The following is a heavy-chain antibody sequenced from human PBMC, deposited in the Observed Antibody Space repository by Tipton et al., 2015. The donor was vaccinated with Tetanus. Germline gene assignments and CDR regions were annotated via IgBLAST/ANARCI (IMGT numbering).Heavy chain of an antibody. J-gene: IGHJ4*02. V-gene: IGHV4-31*02. CDR3: ARERVNLAVAAGFDY. D-gene: IGHD6-19*01. CDR1: GGSISSGGYY. Sequence: LRLSCTVSGGSISSGGYYWSWIRQHPGKGLEWIGYIYYSGTTYYNPSLESRVTISVDTSKNQFSLKLRSVTAADTAVYYCARERVNLAVAAGFDYWGRGTLVTVSS. CDR2: IYYSGTT.